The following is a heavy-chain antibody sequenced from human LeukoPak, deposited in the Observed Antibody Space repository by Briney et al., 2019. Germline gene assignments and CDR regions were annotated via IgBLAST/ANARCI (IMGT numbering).Heavy chain of an antibody. Sequence: PGGSLRLSCAASGFTFDDYGMSWVRQAPGKGLEWVSYISSSGSIYYADSVKGRFTISRDNAKNSLYLQMNSLRADDTAVYYCANGGGRTLLVDYWGPGTLVTVSS. CDR3: ANGGGRTLLVDY. CDR2: ISSSGSI. D-gene: IGHD4-23*01. V-gene: IGHV3-11*01. J-gene: IGHJ4*02. CDR1: GFTFDDYG.